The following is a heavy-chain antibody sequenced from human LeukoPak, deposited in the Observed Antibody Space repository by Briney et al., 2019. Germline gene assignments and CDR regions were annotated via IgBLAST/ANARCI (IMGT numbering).Heavy chain of an antibody. D-gene: IGHD5-18*01. J-gene: IGHJ4*02. CDR1: GFTFSNYG. CDR2: ISYDGSNK. Sequence: GGSLRLSCAASGFTFSNYGMHWVRQAPGKGLEWVAVISYDGSNKYYADSVKGRFTISRDNSKNTLYLQMKSLRAEDTAVYYCARGYSYGPQFDYWGQGTLVTVSS. CDR3: ARGYSYGPQFDY. V-gene: IGHV3-30*03.